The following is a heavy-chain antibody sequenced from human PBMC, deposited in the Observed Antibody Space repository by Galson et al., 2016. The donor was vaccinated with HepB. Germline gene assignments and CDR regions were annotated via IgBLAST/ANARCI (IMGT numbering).Heavy chain of an antibody. CDR3: ASRAA. D-gene: IGHD2-15*01. J-gene: IGHJ4*02. V-gene: IGHV3-53*01. Sequence: SLRLSCAASGYTVGSDFMTWVRQAPGKGLEWVSMFHGGANTYYADSVKGRFTTSRDTSKNTLYLQMNSLSVEDTAIYYCASRAAWGQGTLVTVSS. CDR2: FHGGANT. CDR1: GYTVGSDF.